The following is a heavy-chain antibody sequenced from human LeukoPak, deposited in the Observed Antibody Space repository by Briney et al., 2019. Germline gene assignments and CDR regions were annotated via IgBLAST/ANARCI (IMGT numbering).Heavy chain of an antibody. V-gene: IGHV3-33*01. J-gene: IGHJ4*02. CDR1: GFIFNTYG. Sequence: PGRSLRLSCAASGFIFNTYGMHWLRQAPGKGLEWVAAIWSDGSNKNYADSVKGRFTISRDNSNDTLYLRRNSLRPEDTAVYYCARDWAVGWGQGTLVSVSS. CDR2: IWSDGSNK. D-gene: IGHD3-10*01. CDR3: ARDWAVG.